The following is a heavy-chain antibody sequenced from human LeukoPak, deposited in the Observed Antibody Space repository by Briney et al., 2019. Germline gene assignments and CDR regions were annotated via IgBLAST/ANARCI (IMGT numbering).Heavy chain of an antibody. D-gene: IGHD6-19*01. CDR2: IIPIFGTA. V-gene: IGHV1-69*13. Sequence: RASVKVSCKASGGTFSSYAISWVRQAPGQGLEWMGGIIPIFGTANYAQKFQGRVTITADESTSTAYMELSSLRSEDTAVYYCASPSDYYYGMDVWGQGTTVTVSS. CDR3: ASPSDYYYGMDV. CDR1: GGTFSSYA. J-gene: IGHJ6*02.